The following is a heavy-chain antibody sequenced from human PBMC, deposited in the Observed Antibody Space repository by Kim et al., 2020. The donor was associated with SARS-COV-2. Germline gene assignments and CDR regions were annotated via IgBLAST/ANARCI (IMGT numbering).Heavy chain of an antibody. J-gene: IGHJ4*02. Sequence: ADSVKGRFTISRDNAKNSLYLQMNSLRAEDTAVYYCARGPVVVRDYYFDYWGQGTLVTVSS. D-gene: IGHD3-10*01. CDR3: ARGPVVVRDYYFDY. V-gene: IGHV3-21*01.